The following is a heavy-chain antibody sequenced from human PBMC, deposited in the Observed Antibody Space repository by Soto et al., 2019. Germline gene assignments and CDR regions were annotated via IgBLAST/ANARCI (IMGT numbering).Heavy chain of an antibody. Sequence: QLQLQESGPGLVKPSETLSLTCTVSGGSISSSSYYWGWIRQPPGKGLEWIGSIYYSGSTYYNPSLKSRVTISVDTSKNQFSLKLSSVTAADTAVYYCAPFALSIGAFDIWGQGTMVTVSS. V-gene: IGHV4-39*01. CDR3: APFALSIGAFDI. CDR2: IYYSGST. D-gene: IGHD3-16*02. CDR1: GGSISSSSYY. J-gene: IGHJ3*02.